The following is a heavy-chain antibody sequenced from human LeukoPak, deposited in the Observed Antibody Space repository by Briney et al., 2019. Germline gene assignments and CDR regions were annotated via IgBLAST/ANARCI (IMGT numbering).Heavy chain of an antibody. D-gene: IGHD1-20*01. CDR1: GYTFTGYY. V-gene: IGHV1-2*02. J-gene: IGHJ6*03. Sequence: ASVKVSCKASGYTFTGYYMHWVRQAPGQGLEWMGWINPNSGGTNYAQEFQGRVTMTRDTSISTAYMELSRLRSDDTAVYYCARDLGITGSQWVMDVWGKGTTVTVSS. CDR3: ARDLGITGSQWVMDV. CDR2: INPNSGGT.